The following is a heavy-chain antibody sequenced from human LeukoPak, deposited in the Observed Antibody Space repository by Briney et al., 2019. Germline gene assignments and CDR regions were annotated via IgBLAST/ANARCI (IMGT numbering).Heavy chain of an antibody. CDR1: GFTFGCSI. CDR2: ISYDENKK. V-gene: IGHV3-30*01. D-gene: IGHD6-19*01. CDR3: ARKTGWQFDY. Sequence: GGSLRLSCAASGFTFGCSIMHWVRQAPGKGLEWVAMISYDENKKYYADSVKGRFTISRDNFKNTLYLQMNSLRAEDTAVYYCARKTGWQFDYWGQGTLVAVSS. J-gene: IGHJ4*02.